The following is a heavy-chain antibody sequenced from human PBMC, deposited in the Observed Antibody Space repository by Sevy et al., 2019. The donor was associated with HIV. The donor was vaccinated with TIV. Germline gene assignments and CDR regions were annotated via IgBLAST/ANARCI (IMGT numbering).Heavy chain of an antibody. V-gene: IGHV1-69*13. CDR3: ARTPLLSIPGTTDVYFDI. D-gene: IGHD4-4*01. CDR2: IIPIFGTT. Sequence: ASVKASCKASGGTFSNYALSWVRQAPGQGLEWMGGIIPIFGTTNFAQTFQGRVTITADESRSTAYMELSSLKPADTAVYYCARTPLLSIPGTTDVYFDIWGQGTLVTVSS. CDR1: GGTFSNYA. J-gene: IGHJ4*02.